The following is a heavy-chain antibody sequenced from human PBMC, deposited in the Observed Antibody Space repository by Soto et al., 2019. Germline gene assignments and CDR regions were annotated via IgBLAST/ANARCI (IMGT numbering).Heavy chain of an antibody. J-gene: IGHJ4*02. CDR2: IVPIVDTS. D-gene: IGHD5-12*01. Sequence: QVQLVQSGAEVRQPASSVKVSCKTSGGTFSSYAISWVRQAPGQGLEWMGWIVPIVDTSTYAQKVQGRVTITADESTRTGYMELSSLRSDDTAIYYCVRVVAIPGYPDNWGQGTLVTVSS. CDR1: GGTFSSYA. V-gene: IGHV1-69*11. CDR3: VRVVAIPGYPDN.